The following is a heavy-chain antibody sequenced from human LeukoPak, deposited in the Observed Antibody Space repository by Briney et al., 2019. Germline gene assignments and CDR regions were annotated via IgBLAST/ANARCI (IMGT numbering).Heavy chain of an antibody. V-gene: IGHV1-69*13. CDR1: GYTFTSYG. CDR2: IIPIFGTA. J-gene: IGHJ1*01. CDR3: ARDSSEFRSLIPH. D-gene: IGHD2-21*01. Sequence: GVSVNVSCKASGYTFTSYGISWVRQAPGQGLEWMGGIIPIFGTANYAEKFRGRVTITADETTSTAYMELSRLKSEDTAVYYCARDSSEFRSLIPHWGQGTLVTVSS.